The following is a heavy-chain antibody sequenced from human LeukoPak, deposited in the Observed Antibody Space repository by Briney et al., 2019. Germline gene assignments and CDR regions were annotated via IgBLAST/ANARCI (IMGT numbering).Heavy chain of an antibody. V-gene: IGHV3-43*02. CDR1: GFTFDAYV. D-gene: IGHD1-1*01. CDR2: ISGDGGRR. Sequence: GGSLILSCAASGFTFDAYVMHWVRQAPGKGLEWVSLISGDGGRRNYADSVKGRFTISRDNSKNSLYLEMNSLRTEDTALYYCAKDAGAAGTIRWFDSWGQGTLVTVSS. CDR3: AKDAGAAGTIRWFDS. J-gene: IGHJ5*01.